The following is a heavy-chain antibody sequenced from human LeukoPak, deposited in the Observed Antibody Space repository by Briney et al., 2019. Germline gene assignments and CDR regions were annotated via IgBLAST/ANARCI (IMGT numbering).Heavy chain of an antibody. CDR1: GGTFSSYA. D-gene: IGHD5-24*01. V-gene: IGHV1-69*04. CDR3: ARALRDGYTTGDYFDY. CDR2: IIPILGIA. J-gene: IGHJ4*02. Sequence: ASVKVSCKASGGTFSSYAISWVRQAPGQGLEWMGRIIPILGIANYAQKFQGGVTITADKSTSTAYMELSSLRSEDTAVYYCARALRDGYTTGDYFDYWGQGTLVTVSS.